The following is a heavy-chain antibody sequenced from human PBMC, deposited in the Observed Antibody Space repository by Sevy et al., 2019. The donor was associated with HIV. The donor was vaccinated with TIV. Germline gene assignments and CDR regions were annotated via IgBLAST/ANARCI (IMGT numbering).Heavy chain of an antibody. CDR2: ISSSSYI. V-gene: IGHV3-21*01. CDR3: ARDRTQRNDFWSGLGGADAFDI. J-gene: IGHJ3*02. D-gene: IGHD3-3*01. CDR1: GFTFSSYS. Sequence: GGSLRLSCAASGFTFSSYSMNWVRQAPGKGLEWVSSISSSSYIYYADSVKGRFTISRDNAKNSLYLQMNSLRAEDTAVYYCARDRTQRNDFWSGLGGADAFDIWGQGTMVTVSS.